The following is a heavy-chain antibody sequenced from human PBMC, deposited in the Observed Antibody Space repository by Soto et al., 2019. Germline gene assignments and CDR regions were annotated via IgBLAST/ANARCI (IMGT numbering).Heavy chain of an antibody. Sequence: QVQLVQSGAEVKKPGASVKVSCKASGYSFTNHYIHWVRQAPGQGLEWLGIINPSGGATNYAQKFQTRVTMTRGPSTHTHYMMLSSLRAEESAVYCCARQLITWFDTWGQGSLVTVTS. CDR3: ARQLITWFDT. J-gene: IGHJ5*02. V-gene: IGHV1-46*03. CDR2: INPSGGAT. CDR1: GYSFTNHY.